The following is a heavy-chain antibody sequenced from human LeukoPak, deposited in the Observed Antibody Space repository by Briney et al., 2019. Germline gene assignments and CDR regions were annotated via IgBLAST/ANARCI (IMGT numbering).Heavy chain of an antibody. Sequence: GGSLRLSCAASGFTFSSYVMHWVRQAPGRGLEWVAFISYDGSNQYYADSVKGRFTVSRDNSKNTLYLQMNSLRAEDTAVYYCARDHAGSGRAFDYWGQGTLVTVSS. CDR1: GFTFSSYV. CDR2: ISYDGSNQ. D-gene: IGHD2-15*01. V-gene: IGHV3-30-3*01. CDR3: ARDHAGSGRAFDY. J-gene: IGHJ4*02.